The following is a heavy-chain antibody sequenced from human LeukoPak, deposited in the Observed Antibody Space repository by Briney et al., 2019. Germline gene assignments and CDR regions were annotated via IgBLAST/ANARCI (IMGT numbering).Heavy chain of an antibody. V-gene: IGHV1-8*03. CDR3: ARGADSEPPDYYYYYMDV. D-gene: IGHD1-26*01. Sequence: GASVKVSCKASGYTFTSYDINWVRQATGPGLEWMGWMNPNSGNTGYAQKFQGRVTITRNTSISTAYMELSSLRSEDTAVYYCARGADSEPPDYYYYYMDVWGKGTTVTVSS. CDR2: MNPNSGNT. J-gene: IGHJ6*03. CDR1: GYTFTSYD.